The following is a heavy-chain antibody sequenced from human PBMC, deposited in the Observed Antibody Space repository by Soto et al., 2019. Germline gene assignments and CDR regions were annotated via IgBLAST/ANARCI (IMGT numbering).Heavy chain of an antibody. D-gene: IGHD3-22*01. V-gene: IGHV4-59*01. CDR3: ARVIHYYDSSGYYAWYFDH. Sequence: QVQLQESGPGLVKPSETLSLTCTVSGGSISSYYWSWIRQPPGKGLEWIGHIYYSGSTNYNPSLKSRVSISVDTSKKQFSLKLSSVTAADTAVYYCARVIHYYDSSGYYAWYFDHWGQGSLVTVSS. J-gene: IGHJ4*02. CDR2: IYYSGST. CDR1: GGSISSYY.